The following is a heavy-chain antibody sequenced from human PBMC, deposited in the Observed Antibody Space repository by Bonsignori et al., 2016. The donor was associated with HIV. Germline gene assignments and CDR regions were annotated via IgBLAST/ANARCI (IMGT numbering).Heavy chain of an antibody. Sequence: WIRQPPGKGLEWVANIKQDGSEKYYVDSVKGRFTISRDNAKNSLYLQMNSLRAEDTAVYYCARVEWGYYMDVWGKGTTVTVSS. J-gene: IGHJ6*03. V-gene: IGHV3-7*01. D-gene: IGHD3-3*01. CDR2: IKQDGSEK. CDR3: ARVEWGYYMDV.